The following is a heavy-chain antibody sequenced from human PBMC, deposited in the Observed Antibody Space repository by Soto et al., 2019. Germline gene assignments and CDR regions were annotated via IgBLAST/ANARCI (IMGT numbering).Heavy chain of an antibody. CDR3: ARVSLRFSYGMDV. CDR2: IWHDGSNK. J-gene: IGHJ6*02. CDR1: GLNIVSYG. Sequence: PGGPMRLSSTVSGLNIVSYGMHWVSQKPGKGLEWVAVIWHDGSNKYYADSVKGRFTISRDNSKNTLYLQMNSLRAEDTAVYYCARVSLRFSYGMDVWGQGTTVTVSS. D-gene: IGHD3-3*01. V-gene: IGHV3-33*01.